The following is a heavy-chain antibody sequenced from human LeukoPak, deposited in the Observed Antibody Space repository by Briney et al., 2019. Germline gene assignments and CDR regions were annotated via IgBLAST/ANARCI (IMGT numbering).Heavy chain of an antibody. CDR2: MNPNSGNT. V-gene: IGHV1-8*03. J-gene: IGHJ4*02. D-gene: IGHD3-10*01. CDR1: GYTFTGYY. CDR3: ARGSQLEWFGELLWYFDY. Sequence: GASVKVSCKASGYTFTGYYMHWVRQAPGQGLEWMGWMNPNSGNTGYAQKFQGRVTITRNTSISTAYMELSSLRSEDTAVYYCARGSQLEWFGELLWYFDYWGQGTLVTVSS.